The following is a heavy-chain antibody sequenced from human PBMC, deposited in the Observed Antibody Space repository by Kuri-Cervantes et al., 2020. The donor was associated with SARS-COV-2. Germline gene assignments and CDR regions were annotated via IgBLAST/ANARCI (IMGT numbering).Heavy chain of an antibody. D-gene: IGHD3/OR15-3a*01. CDR2: IDGDDDK. J-gene: IGHJ6*02. Sequence: SGHTLVQPKQPLTLTCHFYGFSLSTSGMCVSWIRQPPGKALEWLALIDGDDDKYYSTSLKTRLTISKDTSKNQVVLTMTNMDPVDTATYYFALTRGGIFGPFLDYYGIDVWGQGTTVTVSS. V-gene: IGHV2-70*01. CDR3: ALTRGGIFGPFLDYYGIDV. CDR1: GFSLSTSGMC.